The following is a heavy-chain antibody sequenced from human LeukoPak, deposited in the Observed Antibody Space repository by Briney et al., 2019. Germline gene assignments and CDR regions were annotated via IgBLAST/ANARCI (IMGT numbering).Heavy chain of an antibody. J-gene: IGHJ4*02. V-gene: IGHV3-30*02. CDR2: IRYDGSNK. D-gene: IGHD3-22*01. CDR3: ARAGLDSSGLFDY. Sequence: PGGSLRLSCAASGFTFSSYGMHWVRQAPGKGLEWVAFIRYDGSNKYYADSVKGRFTISRDNSKNTLNLQMNSLRAEDTAVYYCARAGLDSSGLFDYWGQGTLVTVSS. CDR1: GFTFSSYG.